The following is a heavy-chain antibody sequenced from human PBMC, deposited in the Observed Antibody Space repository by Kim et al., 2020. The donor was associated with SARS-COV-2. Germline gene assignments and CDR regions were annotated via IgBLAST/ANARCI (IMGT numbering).Heavy chain of an antibody. CDR2: ISNDGNHP. CDR3: AQEYCSSVSCYNFFDF. CDR1: GFGFRTYG. J-gene: IGHJ4*01. D-gene: IGHD3-3*01. Sequence: GGSLRLSCVASGFGFRTYGMHWVRQAPGRGLEWVAVISNDGNHPLYRDFLKGRFTISRDNSKSTLYLQMNSLRTEETAVYFCAQEYCSSVSCYNFFDFWG. V-gene: IGHV3-30*18.